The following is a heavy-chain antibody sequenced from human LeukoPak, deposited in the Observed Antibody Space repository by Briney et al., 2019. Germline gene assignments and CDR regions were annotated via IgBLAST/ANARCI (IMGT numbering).Heavy chain of an antibody. CDR3: ARQGMLSGTTFYFDY. V-gene: IGHV4-39*01. J-gene: IGHJ4*02. D-gene: IGHD1-7*01. CDR1: GGSISSSSYY. Sequence: SETLSLTCTVSGGSISSSSYYWGWIRQPPGKGLEWIGSIYYSGSTYYNPSLTSRATISVDTSKNQFSLKLSSVTAADTAVYYCARQGMLSGTTFYFDYWGQGTLVTVS. CDR2: IYYSGST.